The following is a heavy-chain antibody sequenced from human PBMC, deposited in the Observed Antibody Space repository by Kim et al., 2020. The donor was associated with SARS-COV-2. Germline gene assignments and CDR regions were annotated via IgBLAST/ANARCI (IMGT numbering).Heavy chain of an antibody. D-gene: IGHD3-9*01. Sequence: GGSLRLSCAASGFTFSSYGMHWVRQAPGKGLEWVAVISYDGSNKYYADSVKGRFTISRDNSKNTLYLQMNSLRAEDTAVYYCAKDLVYYDLLTGYFWHA. V-gene: IGHV3-30*18. CDR2: ISYDGSNK. CDR1: GFTFSSYG. CDR3: AKDLVYYDLLTGYFWHA. J-gene: IGHJ3*01.